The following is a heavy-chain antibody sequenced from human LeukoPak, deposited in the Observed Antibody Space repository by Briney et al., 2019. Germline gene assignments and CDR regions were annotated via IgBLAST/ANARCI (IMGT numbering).Heavy chain of an antibody. J-gene: IGHJ4*02. Sequence: PGGSLRLSCAASGFTFSSYALTWVRQAPGKGLEWVSTISDSGHRTYYSESVKGRLTISRDNSKKTVYLQMNNLTADDTAVYYCANAYDTSGYHLENWGQGTLVTVSS. CDR3: ANAYDTSGYHLEN. D-gene: IGHD3-22*01. CDR2: ISDSGHRT. CDR1: GFTFSSYA. V-gene: IGHV3-23*01.